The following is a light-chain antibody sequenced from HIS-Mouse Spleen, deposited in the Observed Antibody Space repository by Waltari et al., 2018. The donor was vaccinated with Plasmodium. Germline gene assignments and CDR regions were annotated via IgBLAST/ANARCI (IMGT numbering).Light chain of an antibody. CDR2: EDS. V-gene: IGLV3-10*01. J-gene: IGLJ3*02. CDR1: AFPTKY. Sequence: SYELTQPPSVSVSPGQTARLTCPGHAFPTKYAYWYQQKSGQAPVLVIYEDSKRPSGIPERFSGSSSGTMATLTISGAQVEDEADYYCYSTDSSGNHRVFGGGTKLTVL. CDR3: YSTDSSGNHRV.